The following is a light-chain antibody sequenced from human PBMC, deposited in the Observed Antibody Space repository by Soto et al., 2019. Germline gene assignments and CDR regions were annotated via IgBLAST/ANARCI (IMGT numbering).Light chain of an antibody. CDR2: YDS. CDR3: QVWDSSSDHVV. Sequence: SYELTQPPSVSVAPGKTARITCGGTNIGSKSVHWYQQQPGQAPVLLIYYDSDRPSGIPERFSGSNSGNTATLPISRVEDGDEADYYCQVWDSSSDHVVFGAGTKLTVL. V-gene: IGLV3-21*04. CDR1: NIGSKS. J-gene: IGLJ2*01.